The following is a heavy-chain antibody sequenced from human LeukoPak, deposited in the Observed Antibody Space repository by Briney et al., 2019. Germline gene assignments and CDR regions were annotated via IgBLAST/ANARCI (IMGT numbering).Heavy chain of an antibody. V-gene: IGHV3-23*01. Sequence: GGSLRLSCAASGFTFSTYGLSWVRQAPGKGLEWVSSINTSGGSTYYADSLQGRFTISRDNSKNTLHLQMNNVRAEDTALYYCMKLPTMIIVIDTDFEYWGQGAQVTVSS. CDR1: GFTFSTYG. D-gene: IGHD2-21*01. J-gene: IGHJ4*02. CDR2: INTSGGST. CDR3: MKLPTMIIVIDTDFEY.